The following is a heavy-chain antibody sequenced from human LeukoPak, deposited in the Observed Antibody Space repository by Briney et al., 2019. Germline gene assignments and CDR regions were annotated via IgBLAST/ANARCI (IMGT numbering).Heavy chain of an antibody. CDR1: GYSFISYW. J-gene: IGHJ4*02. V-gene: IGHV5-51*01. Sequence: GESLKISCKGSGYSFISYWIGWVRQMPGKGLEWMGIIYPGDSDTRYSPSFQGQVTISADKSIRTAYLQWSSLKASDTAMYYCARHVGYGSGSYYGDYWGQGTLVTVSS. CDR3: ARHVGYGSGSYYGDY. D-gene: IGHD3-10*01. CDR2: IYPGDSDT.